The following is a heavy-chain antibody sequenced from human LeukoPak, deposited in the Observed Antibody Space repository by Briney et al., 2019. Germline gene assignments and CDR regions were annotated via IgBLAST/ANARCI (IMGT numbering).Heavy chain of an antibody. CDR3: ARDGHLWFGELLPFDY. D-gene: IGHD3-10*01. Sequence: SETLSLTCTVSGGSISSYYWSWIRQPPGKGLEWIGYIYYSGSTNYNPSLKSRLTISIDTSKNQFSLKLSSVTAADTAVYYCARDGHLWFGELLPFDYWGQGTLVTVSS. CDR1: GGSISSYY. V-gene: IGHV4-59*12. J-gene: IGHJ4*02. CDR2: IYYSGST.